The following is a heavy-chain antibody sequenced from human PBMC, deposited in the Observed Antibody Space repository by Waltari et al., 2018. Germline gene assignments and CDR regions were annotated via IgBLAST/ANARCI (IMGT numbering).Heavy chain of an antibody. CDR2: ISSGSSYI. CDR1: GFIFSRYS. CDR3: ARSLRDGSSYPDPIVFDF. Sequence: EMQLLESGGGLVKPGESLRLSCAASGFIFSRYSLNWVRQAPGKGLEWVASISSGSSYIYYADSMRGRFTISRDDANNSVFLQLNGLRVEDTAVYYCARSLRDGSSYPDPIVFDFWGQGNLVTVSS. D-gene: IGHD2-15*01. V-gene: IGHV3-21*01. J-gene: IGHJ4*02.